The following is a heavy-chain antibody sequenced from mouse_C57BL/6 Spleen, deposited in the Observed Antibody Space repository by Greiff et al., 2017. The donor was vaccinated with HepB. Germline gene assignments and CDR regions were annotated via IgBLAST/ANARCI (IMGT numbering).Heavy chain of an antibody. J-gene: IGHJ4*01. CDR3: ARHITTVVATDAMDY. V-gene: IGHV1-81*01. CDR2: IYPRSGNT. D-gene: IGHD1-1*01. CDR1: GYTFTSYG. Sequence: VQLQESGAELARPGASVKLSCKASGYTFTSYGISWVKQRTGQGLEWIGEIYPRSGNTYYNEKFKGKATLTADKSSSTAYMELRSLTSEDSAVYFCARHITTVVATDAMDYWGQGTSVTVSS.